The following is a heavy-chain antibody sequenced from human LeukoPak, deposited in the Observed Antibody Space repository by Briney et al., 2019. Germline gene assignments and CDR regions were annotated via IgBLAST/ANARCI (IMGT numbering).Heavy chain of an antibody. CDR2: INHSGST. V-gene: IGHV4-34*01. CDR1: GGSFSGYY. J-gene: IGHJ5*02. CDR3: ARVAYCRGGSCHYDEDWFDP. D-gene: IGHD2-15*01. Sequence: PSETLSLTCAVYGGSFSGYYWSWIRQPPGKGLEWIGEINHSGSTNYNPSLKSRVTISVDTSKNQFSLKLTSVTAADTAVYYCARVAYCRGGSCHYDEDWFDPWGQGTLVTVSS.